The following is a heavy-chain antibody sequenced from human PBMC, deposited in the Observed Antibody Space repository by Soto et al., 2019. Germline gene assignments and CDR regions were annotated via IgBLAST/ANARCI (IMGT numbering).Heavy chain of an antibody. CDR2: NNPGNGNT. V-gene: IGHV1-3*01. CDR1: GYTFTSYG. Sequence: QVQLVQSGAEVKKPGASVKVSCKASGYTFTSYGINWVRQAPGRGLEWMGGNNPGNGNTKYSQQFQGRVIIDRDTSASTADMELSRLRSEDTAVYYCARGGYFDSSNYLASWGLGTPVTVSS. CDR3: ARGGYFDSSNYLAS. J-gene: IGHJ5*01. D-gene: IGHD3-22*01.